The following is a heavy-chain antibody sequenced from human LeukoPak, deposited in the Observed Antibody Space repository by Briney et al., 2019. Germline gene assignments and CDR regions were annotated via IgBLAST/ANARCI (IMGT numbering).Heavy chain of an antibody. Sequence: GGSLRLSCTASGFTFGDYAMSWVRQAPGKGLEWVGFIRSKAYGGTTEYAASVNGRFTISRDDSKSIAYLQMNSLKTEDTAVYYCTRGSLLRHFDYWGQGTLVTVSS. CDR2: IRSKAYGGTT. CDR3: TRGSLLRHFDY. CDR1: GFTFGDYA. D-gene: IGHD2-15*01. V-gene: IGHV3-49*04. J-gene: IGHJ4*02.